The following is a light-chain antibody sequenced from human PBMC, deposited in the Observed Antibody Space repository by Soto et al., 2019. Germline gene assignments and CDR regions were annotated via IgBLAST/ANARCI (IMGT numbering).Light chain of an antibody. CDR2: NNN. V-gene: IGLV1-44*01. J-gene: IGLJ1*01. Sequence: QSVLTQPPSTSGTPGQRVTISCSGSSSNIGSNTVSWCQQLPGTAPKPLIYNNNQRPSGVPDRFSGSKSGTSASLAISGLPSEDEADYYCAAWDDSLIGYVFGTGTKLTVL. CDR1: SSNIGSNT. CDR3: AAWDDSLIGYV.